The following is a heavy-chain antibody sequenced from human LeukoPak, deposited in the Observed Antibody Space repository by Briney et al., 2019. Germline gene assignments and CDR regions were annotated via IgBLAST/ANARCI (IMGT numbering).Heavy chain of an antibody. D-gene: IGHD4-11*01. CDR2: INHSGST. J-gene: IGHJ6*03. CDR3: AREGTTAGYMDV. CDR1: GGSISSSSYY. V-gene: IGHV4-39*07. Sequence: SETLSLTCTVSGGSISSSSYYWGWIRQPPGKGLEWIGEINHSGSTNYNPSLKSRVTISVDTSKSQFSLKLSSVTAADTAVYYCAREGTTAGYMDVWGKGTTVTVSS.